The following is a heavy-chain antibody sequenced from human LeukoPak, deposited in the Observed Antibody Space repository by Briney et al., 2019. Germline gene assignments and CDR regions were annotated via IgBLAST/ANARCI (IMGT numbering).Heavy chain of an antibody. V-gene: IGHV3-11*04. D-gene: IGHD3-10*01. Sequence: GGSLRLSCAASGFTFSAYYMSSIRQAPGTGLEWVSYISSSGSTIYYADSLKGRFTIARDNAKNSLYLQMNSLRAEDTAVYYCARDRNGVLLWFGELLNDWGQGTLVTVSS. J-gene: IGHJ4*02. CDR3: ARDRNGVLLWFGELLND. CDR1: GFTFSAYY. CDR2: ISSSGSTI.